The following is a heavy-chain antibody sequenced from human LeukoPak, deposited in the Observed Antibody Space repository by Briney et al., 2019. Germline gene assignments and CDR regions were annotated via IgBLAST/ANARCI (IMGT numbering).Heavy chain of an antibody. CDR1: GGSFSGHY. CDR3: ATGGPGQYFAWLQPPYSYGMDV. D-gene: IGHD3-9*01. CDR2: INHSGST. Sequence: SETLSLTCAVYGGSFSGHYWSWIRQPPGKGLEWIGEINHSGSTNYNPSLKSRVTISVDTSKNQFSLKLSSVTAADTAVYYCATGGPGQYFAWLQPPYSYGMDVGGQGPTVPVS. J-gene: IGHJ6*02. V-gene: IGHV4-34*01.